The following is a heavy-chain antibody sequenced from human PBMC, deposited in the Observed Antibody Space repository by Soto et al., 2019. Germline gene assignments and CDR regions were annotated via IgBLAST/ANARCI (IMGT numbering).Heavy chain of an antibody. D-gene: IGHD3-3*01. CDR1: GGSVNGYY. V-gene: IGHV4-34*01. CDR3: ATRITVFGSLIPPFDP. CDR2: MNHTGGT. J-gene: IGHJ5*02. Sequence: SETLSLTCAVYGGSVNGYYWNWIRQPPGKGLEWIGEMNHTGGTHYNPSLKSRVTMSVDTSKNQFSLRLSSVTAEDTAIYYCATRITVFGSLIPPFDPWGQGTQVTVSS.